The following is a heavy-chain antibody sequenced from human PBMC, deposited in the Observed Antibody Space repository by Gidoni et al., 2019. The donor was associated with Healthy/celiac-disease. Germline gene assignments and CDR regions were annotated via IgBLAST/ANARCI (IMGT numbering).Heavy chain of an antibody. CDR3: AKDLRASGIGNWGGYGMDV. V-gene: IGHV3-23*01. J-gene: IGHJ6*02. D-gene: IGHD7-27*01. CDR1: GFTFSSYA. Sequence: EVQLLESGGGLVQPGGSLRLSCAASGFTFSSYAMSWVRQAPGKGLEWVSAISGSGGSTYYADSVKGRFTISRDNSKNTLYLQMNSLRAEDTAVYYCAKDLRASGIGNWGGYGMDVWGQGTTVTVSS. CDR2: ISGSGGST.